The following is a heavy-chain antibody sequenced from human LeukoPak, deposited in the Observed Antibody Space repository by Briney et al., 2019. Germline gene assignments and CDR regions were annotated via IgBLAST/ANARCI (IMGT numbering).Heavy chain of an antibody. CDR1: GYSISSGYY. CDR3: ARSRTSSSSWGSSLVDY. Sequence: SETLSLTCTVSGYSISSGYYWGWIRQPPGKGLEWIGSIYHSGSTYYNPSLKSRVTISVDTSKNQFSLRLTSVTAADTAVHYCARSRTSSSSWGSSLVDYWGQGTLVAVSS. D-gene: IGHD6-13*01. J-gene: IGHJ4*02. CDR2: IYHSGST. V-gene: IGHV4-38-2*02.